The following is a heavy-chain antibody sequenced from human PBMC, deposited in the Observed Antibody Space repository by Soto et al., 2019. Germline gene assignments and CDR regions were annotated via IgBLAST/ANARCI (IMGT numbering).Heavy chain of an antibody. Sequence: EVQLVESGGGLVKPGGSLRLSCAASGFTFSSYSMNWVRQAPGKGLEWVASISSSSSYIYYADSVKGRFTISRDNAKNSLDVQMNSLRAEDTAVEYCSREGGISEAVTLDYWGQGTLVTVSS. CDR2: ISSSSSYI. V-gene: IGHV3-21*01. CDR3: SREGGISEAVTLDY. J-gene: IGHJ4*02. D-gene: IGHD6-13*01. CDR1: GFTFSSYS.